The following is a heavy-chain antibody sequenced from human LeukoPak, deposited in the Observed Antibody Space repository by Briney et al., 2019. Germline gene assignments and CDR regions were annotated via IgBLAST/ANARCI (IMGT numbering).Heavy chain of an antibody. CDR2: IYYSGST. CDR3: ARDLAVAGTFDY. CDR1: GGSISSGDYY. D-gene: IGHD6-19*01. Sequence: PSQTLSLTCTVSGGSISSGDYYWSWIRQPPGKGLEWIGYIYYSGSTYYNPSLKSRVTISVDTSKNQFSLKLSSVTAADTAVYYCARDLAVAGTFDYWGQGTLVTASS. J-gene: IGHJ4*02. V-gene: IGHV4-30-4*01.